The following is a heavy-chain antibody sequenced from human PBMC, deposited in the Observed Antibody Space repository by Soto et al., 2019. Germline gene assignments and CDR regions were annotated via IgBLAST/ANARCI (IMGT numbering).Heavy chain of an antibody. D-gene: IGHD3-10*01. Sequence: QVHLVQSGAEVKKPGASVKVSCQASGYTFNIFAMHWVRQAPGQRLEWMGWIHAGNGSTKYSQKFQGRITITRDYSAFTTYLELSSLRSEDTGVYYCARDGITYGPAPVIYFDLWGQGTLVAVSS. CDR3: ARDGITYGPAPVIYFDL. CDR2: IHAGNGST. CDR1: GYTFNIFA. J-gene: IGHJ4*02. V-gene: IGHV1-3*01.